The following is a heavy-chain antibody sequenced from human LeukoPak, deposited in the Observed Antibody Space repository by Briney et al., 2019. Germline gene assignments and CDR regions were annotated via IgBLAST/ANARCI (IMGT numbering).Heavy chain of an antibody. V-gene: IGHV1-2*02. CDR3: VRDRYYGSGRSYLDV. D-gene: IGHD3-10*01. Sequence: ASVKVSCKGSGYPFTGYYIQWVRQAPGQGLEWLGWINPNSGATNYAQKFQGRVSMTRDTSISTAYMDLSRLTSDDTAIYYCVRDRYYGSGRSYLDVWGEGTTVTISS. J-gene: IGHJ6*03. CDR1: GYPFTGYY. CDR2: INPNSGAT.